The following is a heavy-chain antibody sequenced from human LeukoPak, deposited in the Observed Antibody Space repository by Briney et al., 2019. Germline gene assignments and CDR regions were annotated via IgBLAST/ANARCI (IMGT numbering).Heavy chain of an antibody. V-gene: IGHV1-3*01. CDR1: GYTFTTFA. CDR2: INAGNGNT. CDR3: ARDLRFGELFSFNWFDP. Sequence: RASVKVSCKASGYTFTTFAIHWVRQVPGQSLEWMGWINAGNGNTKYSQKFQGRVTITRDTSASTAYMELSSLRSEDTAVYYCARDLRFGELFSFNWFDPWGQGTLVTVSS. D-gene: IGHD3-10*01. J-gene: IGHJ5*02.